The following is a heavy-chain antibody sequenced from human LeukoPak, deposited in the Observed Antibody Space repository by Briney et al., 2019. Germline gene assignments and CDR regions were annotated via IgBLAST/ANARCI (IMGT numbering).Heavy chain of an antibody. J-gene: IGHJ6*03. V-gene: IGHV4-38-2*01. CDR1: GYSISSGYY. Sequence: SETLSLTCAVSGYSISSGYYWGWIRQPPGKGLEWIGSIYHSGSTYYNPSLKSRVTISVDTSKNQFSLKPSSVTAADTAVYYCARGRGSLYYYYMDVWGKGTTVTVSS. CDR3: ARGRGSLYYYYMDV. D-gene: IGHD1-26*01. CDR2: IYHSGST.